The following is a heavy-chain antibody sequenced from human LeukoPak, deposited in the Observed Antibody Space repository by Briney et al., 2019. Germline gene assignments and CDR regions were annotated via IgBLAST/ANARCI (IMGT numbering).Heavy chain of an antibody. J-gene: IGHJ4*02. D-gene: IGHD2-21*02. CDR3: AKDFVVVPGNVNYFDY. Sequence: PGGSLRLSCAASGFTFNSYWMHWVRQVPGKGLVWVSRINSDGSRTNYVDSAKGRFTVSRDNSKNTLYVQMKSLRAEDTAVYYCAKDFVVVPGNVNYFDYWGQGTLVTVSS. CDR2: INSDGSRT. V-gene: IGHV3-74*01. CDR1: GFTFNSYW.